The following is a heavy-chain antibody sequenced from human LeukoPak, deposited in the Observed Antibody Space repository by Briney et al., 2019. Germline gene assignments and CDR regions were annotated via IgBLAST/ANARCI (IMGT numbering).Heavy chain of an antibody. D-gene: IGHD5-18*01. CDR2: INPTSGGT. CDR3: ARGARVDTAMADLDY. V-gene: IGHV1-2*06. J-gene: IGHJ4*02. Sequence: ASVKVSCKASGYTFTGYYMHWVRQAPEQGLEWMGRINPTSGGTNYAQKFQGRVTMTRDTSISTAYMELSRLRSDDPAVFYCARGARVDTAMADLDYWGQGSLVTVSS. CDR1: GYTFTGYY.